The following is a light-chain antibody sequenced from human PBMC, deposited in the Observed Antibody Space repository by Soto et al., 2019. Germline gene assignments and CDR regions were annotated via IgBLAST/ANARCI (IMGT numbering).Light chain of an antibody. J-gene: IGLJ2*01. CDR2: RDS. V-gene: IGLV3-9*01. Sequence: SYELTQPLSVSVALGQTARIPCGGNNIGSKNVHWYQQKPGQAPVLVIYRDSNRPSGIPERVSGSNSGNTATLTISRAQVGDEADYYCQVWDSSTVVFGGGTQLTVL. CDR1: NIGSKN. CDR3: QVWDSSTVV.